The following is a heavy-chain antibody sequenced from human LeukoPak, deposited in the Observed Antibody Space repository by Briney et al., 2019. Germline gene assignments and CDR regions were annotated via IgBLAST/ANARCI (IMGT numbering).Heavy chain of an antibody. D-gene: IGHD1-20*01. V-gene: IGHV3-48*01. CDR1: GFTLSSYG. Sequence: GGSLRLSCAASGFTLSSYGMNWVRQAPGKGLEWVSYIGYGSRTIYYADSVKGRFTISRDNAKNSLYLQMNSLRAEDTAVYFCARTYVTGMRGLLVYWGQGTLVTVSS. CDR3: ARTYVTGMRGLLVY. CDR2: IGYGSRTI. J-gene: IGHJ4*02.